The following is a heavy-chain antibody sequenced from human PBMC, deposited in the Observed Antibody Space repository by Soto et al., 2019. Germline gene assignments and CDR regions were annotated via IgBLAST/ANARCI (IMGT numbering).Heavy chain of an antibody. CDR1: GFTFSTFW. D-gene: IGHD5-12*01. Sequence: EMQMVESGGGLVQPGGSLRLSCAASGFTFSTFWMFWMRQAPGKGPEWVATIKQDGSEERYVDSVKGRFTISRDNAKSSLHLQMNSLRVEDTAVYFCAGAPGWLIENWGQGTLVTVSS. CDR2: IKQDGSEE. V-gene: IGHV3-7*04. CDR3: AGAPGWLIEN. J-gene: IGHJ4*02.